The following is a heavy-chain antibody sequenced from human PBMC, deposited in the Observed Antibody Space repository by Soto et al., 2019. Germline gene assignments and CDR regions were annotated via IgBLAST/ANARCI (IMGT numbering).Heavy chain of an antibody. CDR3: ARELLRYGSGSPNRFDP. D-gene: IGHD3-10*01. V-gene: IGHV4-30-4*01. Sequence: PSETLSLTCTVSGGSISSGDYYWSWIRQPPGKGLEWIGYIYYSGSTYYNPSLKSRVTISVDTSKNQFSLKLSSVTAADTAVYYCARELLRYGSGSPNRFDPWGQGTLVTVSS. CDR2: IYYSGST. J-gene: IGHJ5*02. CDR1: GGSISSGDYY.